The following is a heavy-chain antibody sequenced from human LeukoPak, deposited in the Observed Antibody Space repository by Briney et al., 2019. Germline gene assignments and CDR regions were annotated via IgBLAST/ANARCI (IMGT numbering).Heavy chain of an antibody. CDR1: GGSISSSSYY. D-gene: IGHD1-14*01. CDR2: IYYSGTT. Sequence: SETLSLTCTVSGGSISSSSYYWGWIRQPPGKGLEWIGSIYYSGTTYYNPSLKSRVTISVDTSKKQFSLKLRSVTAADTAVYYCARHEWGITNAFDIWGQGTMVTVSS. CDR3: ARHEWGITNAFDI. V-gene: IGHV4-39*01. J-gene: IGHJ3*02.